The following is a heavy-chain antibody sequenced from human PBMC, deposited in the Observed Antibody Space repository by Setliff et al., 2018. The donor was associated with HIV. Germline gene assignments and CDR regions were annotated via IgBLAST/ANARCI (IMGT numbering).Heavy chain of an antibody. Sequence: SETLSLTCTLSGGSVSSSGYYWGWPRQPPGQGPEWIGSVYYTGSTYYSLSLNSRVTISVDTSKNQFSLKLSSVTAADTAVYYCARGGYIAARFYYFDYWGQGLLVTVSS. J-gene: IGHJ4*02. CDR1: GGSVSSSGYY. D-gene: IGHD6-6*01. V-gene: IGHV4-39*07. CDR2: VYYTGST. CDR3: ARGGYIAARFYYFDY.